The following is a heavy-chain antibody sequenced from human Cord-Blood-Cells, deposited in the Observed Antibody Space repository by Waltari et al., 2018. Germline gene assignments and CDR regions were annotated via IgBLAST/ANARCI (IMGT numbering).Heavy chain of an antibody. Sequence: QVPLVQSGAAVKKPGASVKVSCKASGYTFTCYYMHWVRQAPGQGLEWMGWINPNSGGTNYAQKFQGRVTMTRDTSISTAYMELSRLRSDDTAVYYCARVWSEYSSSFDYWGQGTLVTVSS. D-gene: IGHD6-6*01. CDR2: INPNSGGT. V-gene: IGHV1-2*02. CDR3: ARVWSEYSSSFDY. J-gene: IGHJ4*02. CDR1: GYTFTCYY.